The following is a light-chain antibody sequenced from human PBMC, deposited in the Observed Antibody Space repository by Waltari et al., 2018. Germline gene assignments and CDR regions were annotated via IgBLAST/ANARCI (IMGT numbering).Light chain of an antibody. V-gene: IGLV2-14*03. J-gene: IGLJ3*02. CDR2: DVN. CDR3: CSFTRSSTWV. Sequence: QSALTQPASVSGSPGQSIIISCTGTTNDLGGYHYVSWYQQHPGKAPKLMIYDVNSRPSGVSSRFSGSKSGNTASLIISGLQAEDEADYYCCSFTRSSTWVFGGGTKVTVL. CDR1: TNDLGGYHY.